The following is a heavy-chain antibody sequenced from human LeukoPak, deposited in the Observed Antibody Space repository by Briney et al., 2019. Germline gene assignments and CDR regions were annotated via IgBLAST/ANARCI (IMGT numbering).Heavy chain of an antibody. CDR3: ARDDGYCSGGSCPYYYYGMDV. Sequence: GASVKVSCKASGYTFTSYGISWVRQAPGQGLEWMGWISAYNGNTNYAQKLQGRATMTTDTSTSTAYMELRSLRSDDTAVYYCARDDGYCSGGSCPYYYYGMDVWGQGTTVTVSS. J-gene: IGHJ6*02. V-gene: IGHV1-18*01. CDR2: ISAYNGNT. D-gene: IGHD2-15*01. CDR1: GYTFTSYG.